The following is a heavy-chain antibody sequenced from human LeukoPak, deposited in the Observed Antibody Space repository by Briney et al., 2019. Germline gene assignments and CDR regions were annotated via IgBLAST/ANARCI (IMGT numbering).Heavy chain of an antibody. J-gene: IGHJ3*02. Sequence: PSETLSLTCTVSGGSISSSSYYWGGIRQPPGKGLEWIGSIYYSGSTYYNPSLKSRVTISVDTSKNQFSLKLSSVTAADTAVYYCARDPTTVTYDAFDIWGQGTMVTVSS. CDR3: ARDPTTVTYDAFDI. D-gene: IGHD4-17*01. V-gene: IGHV4-39*07. CDR1: GGSISSSSYY. CDR2: IYYSGST.